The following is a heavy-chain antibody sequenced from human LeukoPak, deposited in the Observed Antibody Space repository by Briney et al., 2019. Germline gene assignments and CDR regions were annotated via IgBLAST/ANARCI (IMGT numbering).Heavy chain of an antibody. D-gene: IGHD3-10*01. V-gene: IGHV3-7*01. J-gene: IGHJ4*02. Sequence: GGSLRLSCEVSGFTLSNYWMDWVRQAPGKGLEWVANIKQDGSEKYCVDSVKGRFTISRDNAKNSVYLQMNSLRVEDTAVYYCARSLEFWGQGTLVTVSS. CDR3: ARSLEF. CDR2: IKQDGSEK. CDR1: GFTLSNYW.